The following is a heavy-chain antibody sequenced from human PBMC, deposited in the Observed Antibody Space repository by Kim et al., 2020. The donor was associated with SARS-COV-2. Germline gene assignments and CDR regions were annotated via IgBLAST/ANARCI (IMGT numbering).Heavy chain of an antibody. CDR3: ARDGVYDSSGYYYNY. Sequence: ANYAQKFQGRVTITADESTSTAYMELSSLRSEDTAVYYCARDGVYDSSGYYYNYWGQGTLVTVSS. J-gene: IGHJ4*02. V-gene: IGHV1-69*01. D-gene: IGHD3-22*01. CDR2: A.